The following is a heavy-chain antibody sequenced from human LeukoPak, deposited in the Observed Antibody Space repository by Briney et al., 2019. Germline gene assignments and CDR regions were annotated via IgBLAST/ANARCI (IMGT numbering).Heavy chain of an antibody. CDR1: GFTFSSYS. V-gene: IGHV3-21*01. CDR2: ISSSSSYI. CDR3: ARSNHYYHSTGHFR. Sequence: GGSLRLSCAASGFTFSSYSMNWVRQAPGKGLEWVSSISSSSSYIYYADSVKGRFTISRDNAKNSLYLQMNSLRAEDTAVYYCARSNHYYHSTGHFRWGQGTLVTVSS. D-gene: IGHD3-22*01. J-gene: IGHJ4*02.